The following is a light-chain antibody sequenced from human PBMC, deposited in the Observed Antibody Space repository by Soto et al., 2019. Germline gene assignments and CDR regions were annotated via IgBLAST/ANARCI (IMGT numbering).Light chain of an antibody. V-gene: IGKV3-15*01. CDR1: QSVYSN. CDR2: GAS. CDR3: QQYNNWPPGRT. Sequence: EIVMTQSPGTLSVSPGERATLSCRASQSVYSNLAWYQQKPGQAPRLLIYGASTRATGIPARFSGSGSGTEFTLTISSLQAEDFAVCYCQQYNNWPPGRTFGQGTKLEIK. J-gene: IGKJ2*01.